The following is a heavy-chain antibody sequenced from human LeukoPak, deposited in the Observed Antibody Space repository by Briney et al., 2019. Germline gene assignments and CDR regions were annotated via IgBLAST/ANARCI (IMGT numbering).Heavy chain of an antibody. V-gene: IGHV1-69*06. CDR3: GSSSPSYYYYYYMDV. Sequence: ASVKVSCKASGDTFSSYAISWVRQAPGQGLEWMGGIIPIFGTANYAQKFQGRVTITADKSTSTAYMELSSLRSEDTAVYYCGSSSPSYYYYYYMDVWGKGTTVTVSS. CDR2: IIPIFGTA. CDR1: GDTFSSYA. J-gene: IGHJ6*03. D-gene: IGHD6-6*01.